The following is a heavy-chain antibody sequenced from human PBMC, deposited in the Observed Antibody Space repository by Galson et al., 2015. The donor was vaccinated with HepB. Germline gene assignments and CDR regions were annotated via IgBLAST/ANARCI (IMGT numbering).Heavy chain of an antibody. CDR1: GFTFGDYA. V-gene: IGHV3-49*01. Sequence: SMRLSCAASGFTFGDYAMSWFRKVPGKGMEWVGLIRSKAYGGTTEYNGSVKGRFTISRDDSKSIAYMQMNSLKTEDTAVYYCTRVRITMIVVVIPGSYFDYWGQGTLVTVSS. D-gene: IGHD3-22*01. CDR2: IRSKAYGGTT. J-gene: IGHJ4*02. CDR3: TRVRITMIVVVIPGSYFDY.